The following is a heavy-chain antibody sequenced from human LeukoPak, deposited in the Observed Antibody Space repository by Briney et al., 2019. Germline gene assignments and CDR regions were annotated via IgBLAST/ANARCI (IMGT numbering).Heavy chain of an antibody. D-gene: IGHD3-16*02. V-gene: IGHV4-34*01. CDR2: INHSGST. J-gene: IGHJ4*02. CDR3: ARYRSPASLRGNVGAIYRYGSFDY. CDR1: GGSISSYY. Sequence: SETLSLTCTVSGGSISSYYWSWIRQPPGKGLEGIGEINHSGSTNYNPSLKSRVTISVDTSKNQFSLKLSSVTAADTAVYYCARYRSPASLRGNVGAIYRYGSFDYWGQGTLVTVSS.